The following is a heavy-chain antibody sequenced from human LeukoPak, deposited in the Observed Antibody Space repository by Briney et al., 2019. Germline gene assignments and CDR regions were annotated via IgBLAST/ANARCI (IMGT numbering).Heavy chain of an antibody. V-gene: IGHV4-4*07. Sequence: PSETLSLTCTVSGGSISSYYWSWIRQPAGKGLEWIGRIYTSGSTNYNPSLKSRVTMSVDTSKNQFSLKLSSVTAADTAVYYCARGEHDYYDSSGYHDYWGQGTLVTVSS. CDR2: IYTSGST. D-gene: IGHD3-22*01. J-gene: IGHJ4*02. CDR3: ARGEHDYYDSSGYHDY. CDR1: GGSISSYY.